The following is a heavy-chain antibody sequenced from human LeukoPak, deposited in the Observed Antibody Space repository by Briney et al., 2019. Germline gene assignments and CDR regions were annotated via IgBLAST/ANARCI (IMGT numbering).Heavy chain of an antibody. CDR2: IKQDGSEK. Sequence: PGGSLRLSCAASGFTFSSYWMSWVRQAPGKGLEWVANIKQDGSEKYYVDSVKGRFTISRDNAKNSLYLQMNSLRAEDTAVYYCARVIGHYYDSSGYPNWFDPWGQGTLVTVSS. D-gene: IGHD3-22*01. CDR1: GFTFSSYW. CDR3: ARVIGHYYDSSGYPNWFDP. V-gene: IGHV3-7*01. J-gene: IGHJ5*02.